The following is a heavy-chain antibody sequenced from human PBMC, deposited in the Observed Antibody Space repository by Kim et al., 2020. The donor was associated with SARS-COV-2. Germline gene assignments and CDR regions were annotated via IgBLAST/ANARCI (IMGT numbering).Heavy chain of an antibody. CDR3: ANFES. CDR2: IKSDGSNK. V-gene: IGHV3-33*06. J-gene: IGHJ4*02. Sequence: GGSLRLSCAASGFTFSVYGMHWVRQAPGKGLEWVAVIKSDGSNKYYADSVMGRFTISRDNSKNMLFLQMNSRGAEDTAVYYCANFESWGQGTLVTVSS. CDR1: GFTFSVYG.